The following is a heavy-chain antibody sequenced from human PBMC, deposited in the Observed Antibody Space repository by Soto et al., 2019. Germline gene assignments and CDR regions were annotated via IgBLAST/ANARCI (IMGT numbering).Heavy chain of an antibody. Sequence: QLQLQESGPGLVKPSETLSLTCTVSGGSISSSSYYWGWIRQPPGKGLEWIGSIYYSGSIYYNPSLKSRVTISVDTSKNQFSLKLSSVTAADTAVYYCARHVLAAAGLLGWFDPWGQGTLVTVSS. J-gene: IGHJ5*02. V-gene: IGHV4-39*01. CDR1: GGSISSSSYY. D-gene: IGHD6-13*01. CDR2: IYYSGSI. CDR3: ARHVLAAAGLLGWFDP.